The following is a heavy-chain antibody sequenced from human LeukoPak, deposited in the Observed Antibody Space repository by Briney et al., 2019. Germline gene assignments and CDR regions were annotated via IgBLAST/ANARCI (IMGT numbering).Heavy chain of an antibody. CDR3: ARGSYSSSWYYWFDP. J-gene: IGHJ5*02. Sequence: ASVKVSCKASGYTFTGYYMHWVRQAPGQGLEWMGRINPNSGGTNYAQKFQGRVTMTRDTSISTAYMELSRLRSEDTAVYYCARGSYSSSWYYWFDPWGQGTLVTVSS. V-gene: IGHV1-2*06. CDR2: INPNSGGT. CDR1: GYTFTGYY. D-gene: IGHD6-13*01.